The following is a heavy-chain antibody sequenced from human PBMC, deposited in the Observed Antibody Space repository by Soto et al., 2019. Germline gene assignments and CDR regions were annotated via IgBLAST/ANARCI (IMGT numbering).Heavy chain of an antibody. CDR2: IWYDGSNK. V-gene: IGHV3-33*01. J-gene: IGHJ4*02. D-gene: IGHD2-15*01. CDR1: GFTFSSYG. CDR3: ARDRYCSGGSCYQNPLDY. Sequence: GGSLRLSCAASGFTFSSYGMHWVRQAPGKGLEWVAVIWYDGSNKYYADSVKGRFTISRDNSKNTLYLQMNSLRAEDTAVYYCARDRYCSGGSCYQNPLDYWGQGTLVTVSS.